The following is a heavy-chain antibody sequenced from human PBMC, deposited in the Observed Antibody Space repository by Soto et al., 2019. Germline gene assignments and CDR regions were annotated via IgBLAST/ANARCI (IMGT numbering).Heavy chain of an antibody. CDR3: TTRFYDFWSGYPLDKVDY. Sequence: GALRLSCAASGFTFSNAWMNWVRQAPGKGLEWVGRIKSKTDGGTTDYAAPVKGRFTVSRDDSKNTLYLQMNSLKTEDTAVYYCTTRFYDFWSGYPLDKVDYWGQGTLVTVSS. D-gene: IGHD3-3*01. CDR2: IKSKTDGGTT. J-gene: IGHJ4*02. V-gene: IGHV3-15*07. CDR1: GFTFSNAW.